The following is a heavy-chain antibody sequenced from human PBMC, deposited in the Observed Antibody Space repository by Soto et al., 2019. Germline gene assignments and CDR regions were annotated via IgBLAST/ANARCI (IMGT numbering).Heavy chain of an antibody. D-gene: IGHD1-1*01. CDR1: VFTLSCYY. V-gene: IGHV3-11*03. Sequence: WGSLIRCCAASVFTLSCYYMSWIRQAPVKGLEWVSYISGNSDYTTNADSVKGRFTISRDDAKNSLYLQMNSLRAEDTAVYYCARGGGTTLAPLPWGPGTLVTVSS. CDR3: ARGGGTTLAPLP. J-gene: IGHJ5*02. CDR2: ISGNSDYT.